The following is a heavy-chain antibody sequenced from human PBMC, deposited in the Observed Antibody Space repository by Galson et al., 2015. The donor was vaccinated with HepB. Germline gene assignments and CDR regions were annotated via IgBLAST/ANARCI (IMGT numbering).Heavy chain of an antibody. V-gene: IGHV1-69*13. CDR2: IIPIFGTA. CDR3: ARGARSYWYFDL. CDR1: GGTSSSYA. J-gene: IGHJ2*01. Sequence: SVKVSCKASGGTSSSYAISWVRQAPGQGLEWVGGIIPIFGTANYAQKFQGRVTITADESTSTAYMELSSLRSEDTAVYYCARGARSYWYFDLWGRGTLVTVSS.